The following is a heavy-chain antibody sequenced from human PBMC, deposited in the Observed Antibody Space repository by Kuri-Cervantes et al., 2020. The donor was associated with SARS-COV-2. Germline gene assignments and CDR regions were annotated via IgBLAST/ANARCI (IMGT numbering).Heavy chain of an antibody. V-gene: IGHV4-34*01. Sequence: GSLRLPCAVYGGSFSGYYWSWIRQPPGKGLEWIGEINHSGSTNYNPSLKSRVTISVDTSKNQFSLKLSSVTAADTAVYYCARGPRYYDFWSGYLNWGQGTLVTVSS. CDR3: ARGPRYYDFWSGYLN. J-gene: IGHJ4*02. CDR1: GGSFSGYY. CDR2: INHSGST. D-gene: IGHD3-3*01.